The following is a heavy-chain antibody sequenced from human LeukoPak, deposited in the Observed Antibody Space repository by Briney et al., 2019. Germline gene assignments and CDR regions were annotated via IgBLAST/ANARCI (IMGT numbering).Heavy chain of an antibody. CDR2: IIPIFGTA. CDR1: GGTFSSYA. D-gene: IGHD2-2*01. J-gene: IGHJ4*02. CDR3: ARGYCSSTSCWPSDY. Sequence: SVKVSCKASGGTFSSYAISWVRQAPGQGLEWMGGIIPIFGTANYAQKFQGRVTITTDESTSTAYMELSSLRSEDTAVYYCARGYCSSTSCWPSDYWGQGTLVTVSS. V-gene: IGHV1-69*05.